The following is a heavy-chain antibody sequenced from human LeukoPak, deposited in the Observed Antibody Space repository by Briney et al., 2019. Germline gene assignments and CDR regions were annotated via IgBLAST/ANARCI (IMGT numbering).Heavy chain of an antibody. Sequence: ASVKVSCKASGYPFTDYYIHWVRQAPGQGLEWMGWINPNSGGTNYAQDFHGRVTMTRDTSISTAYMELSRLRSDDTAVYYCARAGDSGNLAWGQGTLVTVSS. D-gene: IGHD1-26*01. CDR2: INPNSGGT. V-gene: IGHV1-2*02. J-gene: IGHJ5*02. CDR3: ARAGDSGNLA. CDR1: GYPFTDYY.